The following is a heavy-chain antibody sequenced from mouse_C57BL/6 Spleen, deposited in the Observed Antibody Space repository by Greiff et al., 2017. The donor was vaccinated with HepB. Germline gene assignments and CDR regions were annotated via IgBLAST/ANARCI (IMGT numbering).Heavy chain of an antibody. V-gene: IGHV5-4*01. CDR3: ARDRSSYYFDY. CDR1: GFTFSSYA. J-gene: IGHJ2*01. CDR2: ISDGGSYT. Sequence: DVHLVESGGGLVKPGGSLKLSCAASGFTFSSYAMSWVRQTPEKRLEWVATISDGGSYTYYPDNVKGRFTISRDNAKNNLYLQMSQLTSEDTAMYYCARDRSSYYFDYWGQGTTLTVSS.